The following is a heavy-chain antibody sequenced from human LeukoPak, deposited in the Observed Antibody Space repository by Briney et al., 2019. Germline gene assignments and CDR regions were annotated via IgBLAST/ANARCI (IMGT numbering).Heavy chain of an antibody. CDR1: GFTFSNHW. D-gene: IGHD1-7*01. J-gene: IGHJ4*02. Sequence: GGSLRLSCAASGFTFSNHWMHWVRQAPGKGLVWVSRISGDGSSTRYADSVKGRFTISRDNAKNTLFLQMNSLRAEDTAVYYCARDNNWNYPDYWGQGTLVTVSS. CDR2: ISGDGSST. V-gene: IGHV3-74*01. CDR3: ARDNNWNYPDY.